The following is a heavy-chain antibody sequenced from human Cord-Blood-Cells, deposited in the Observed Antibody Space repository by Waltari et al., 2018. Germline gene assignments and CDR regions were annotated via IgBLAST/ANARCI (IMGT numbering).Heavy chain of an antibody. V-gene: IGHV1-18*01. D-gene: IGHD3-10*01. Sequence: EYMGWISAYNGNTNYAQKLQRRVTMTTDTSTSTAYMELRSLRSEDTAVYYCARDRFYYGSGSYYRDAFDIWGQGTMVTVSS. CDR3: ARDRFYYGSGSYYRDAFDI. J-gene: IGHJ3*02. CDR2: ISAYNGNT.